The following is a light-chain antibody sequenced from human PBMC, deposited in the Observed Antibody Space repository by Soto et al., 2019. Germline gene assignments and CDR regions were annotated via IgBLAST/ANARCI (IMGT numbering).Light chain of an antibody. V-gene: IGKV1-12*01. CDR3: QYDNSFAWT. J-gene: IGKJ4*01. CDR2: SAS. Sequence: DIQMSQSPSSMSASVGDRVPITCRERPGFNKWLAWYQQKPGSAPKLLISSASSWQSGVPSWFSSSGSGKVFPLTISLLQPEDVASYYRQYDNSFAWTFGGGTKVEI. CDR1: PGFNKW.